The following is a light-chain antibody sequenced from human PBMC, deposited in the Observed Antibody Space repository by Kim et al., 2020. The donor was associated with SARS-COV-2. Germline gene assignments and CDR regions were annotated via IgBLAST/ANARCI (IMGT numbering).Light chain of an antibody. CDR1: QSVLYSSNNKNY. CDR3: QQYYITLT. Sequence: DIVMTQSPDSLAVSLGERATINCKSSQSVLYSSNNKNYLAWYQQKPGQPPKLLIYWASTRESGVPDRFSGSGSGTDFTLTISSLQAEDVAVYYCQQYYITLTFGPGTKVDIK. CDR2: WAS. V-gene: IGKV4-1*01. J-gene: IGKJ3*01.